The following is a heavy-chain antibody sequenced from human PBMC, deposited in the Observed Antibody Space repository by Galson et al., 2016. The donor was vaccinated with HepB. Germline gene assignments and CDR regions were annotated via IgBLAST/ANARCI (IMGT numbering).Heavy chain of an antibody. CDR3: AKRGSCSGGACYPRAYYFDY. CDR2: ISGSGTNT. V-gene: IGHV3-23*01. Sequence: SLRLSCAASGFTFSSYAINWVRQAPGKGLEWVSAISGSGTNTYYADSVKGRFTISRDNSHNTLYLQMNSLRAEDTAVYYCAKRGSCSGGACYPRAYYFDYWGRGTLVTVSS. D-gene: IGHD2-15*01. CDR1: GFTFSSYA. J-gene: IGHJ4*01.